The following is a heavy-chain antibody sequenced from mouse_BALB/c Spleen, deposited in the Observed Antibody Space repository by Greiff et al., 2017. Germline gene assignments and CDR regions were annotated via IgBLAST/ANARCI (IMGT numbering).Heavy chain of an antibody. D-gene: IGHD2-5*01. J-gene: IGHJ4*01. CDR2: IDPENGDT. CDR1: GFNFKDYY. CDR3: NESNLYAMDY. V-gene: IGHV14-4*02. Sequence: VQLQQSGAELVRSGASVKLSCTASGFNFKDYYMHWVKQRPEQGLEWIGWIDPENGDTEYAPKFQGKATMTADTSSNTAYLQLSSLTSEDTAVYYCNESNLYAMDYWGQGTSVTVSS.